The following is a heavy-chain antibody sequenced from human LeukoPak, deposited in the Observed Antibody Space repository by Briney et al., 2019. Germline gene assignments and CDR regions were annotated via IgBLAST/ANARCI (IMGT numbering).Heavy chain of an antibody. CDR3: ARVAYYSSDRYYFDF. J-gene: IGHJ4*02. Sequence: RTSGPTLVNPTQTLTLTCTFSGFSLTTNGVCVSWIRQPPGKALEWLARIDWDNDKFYTTSLKTRLTISKDTSRNQVVLTMTNMDPVDTGTYYCARVAYYSSDRYYFDFWGQGTLVTVSS. CDR2: IDWDNDK. CDR1: GFSLTTNGVC. V-gene: IGHV2-70*17. D-gene: IGHD3-10*01.